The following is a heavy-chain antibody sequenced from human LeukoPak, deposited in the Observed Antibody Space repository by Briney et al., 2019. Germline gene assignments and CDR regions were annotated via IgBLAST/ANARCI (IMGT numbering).Heavy chain of an antibody. CDR3: ARGGGSGWPFDY. CDR2: IKEDGSEK. CDR1: GFIFSSYSSYW. J-gene: IGHJ4*02. Sequence: GGSLRLSCAASGFIFSSYSSYWMSWVRQAPGKGLEWVANIKEDGSEKYYVDSVKGRFTISRDNAKNSVHLQMNSLRAEDTAVYYCARGGGSGWPFDYWGQGALVTVSS. V-gene: IGHV3-7*01. D-gene: IGHD6-19*01.